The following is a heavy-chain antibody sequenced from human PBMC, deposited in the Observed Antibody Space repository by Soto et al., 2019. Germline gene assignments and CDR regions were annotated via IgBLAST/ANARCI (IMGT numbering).Heavy chain of an antibody. J-gene: IGHJ6*02. CDR2: IIPLFRTP. CDR1: GGTFSNYG. D-gene: IGHD3-3*01. V-gene: IGHV1-69*01. CDR3: ARVARYYYYYYGMDV. Sequence: QVQLVQSGAEVKKPGSSVKVSCKATGGTFSNYGVNWVRQAPGQGLEWMGGIIPLFRTPKYAQKFQGRVTITADESTSTAYMELSSLRSEDTAVYYCARVARYYYYYYGMDVWGQGTTVTVSS.